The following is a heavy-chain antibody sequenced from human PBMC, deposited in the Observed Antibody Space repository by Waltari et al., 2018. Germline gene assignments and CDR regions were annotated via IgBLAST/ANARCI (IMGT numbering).Heavy chain of an antibody. CDR3: ARAWAAAGPY. D-gene: IGHD6-13*01. CDR1: GFSLSSYW. V-gene: IGHV3-7*01. Sequence: EVQLVESGGGLVQPGGSLRLSCAASGFSLSSYWMAWIRQAPGKGLEWVANINEDRSGIYYADSVKGRFIIARDNAKNSVYLEMNNLRTEDTALYYCARAWAAAGPYWGQGTLVTV. CDR2: INEDRSGI. J-gene: IGHJ4*02.